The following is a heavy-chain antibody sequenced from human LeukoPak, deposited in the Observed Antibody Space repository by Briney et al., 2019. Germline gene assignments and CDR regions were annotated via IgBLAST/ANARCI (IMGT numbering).Heavy chain of an antibody. CDR1: GGSFSGYY. CDR3: ARIVVVVVAAKRRYYYMDV. J-gene: IGHJ6*03. Sequence: SETPSLTCAVYGGSFSGYYWSWIRQPPGKGLEWIGEINHSGSTNYNPSLKSRVTISVDTSKNQFSLKLSSVTAADTAVYYCARIVVVVVAAKRRYYYMDVWGKGTTVTVSS. D-gene: IGHD2-15*01. CDR2: INHSGST. V-gene: IGHV4-34*01.